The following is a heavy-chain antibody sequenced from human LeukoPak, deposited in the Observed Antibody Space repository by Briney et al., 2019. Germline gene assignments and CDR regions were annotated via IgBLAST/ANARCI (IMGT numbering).Heavy chain of an antibody. J-gene: IGHJ6*03. V-gene: IGHV1-8*01. Sequence: ASVKVSCKASGYTFTSYDINWVRQATGQGLEWMGWMNPNSGNTGYAQKFQGRVTMTRNTSISTAYMELSSLRSEDTAVYYCARGGAARSYYYYYMDVWGEGTTVTVSS. CDR2: MNPNSGNT. CDR1: GYTFTSYD. CDR3: ARGGAARSYYYYYMDV. D-gene: IGHD6-6*01.